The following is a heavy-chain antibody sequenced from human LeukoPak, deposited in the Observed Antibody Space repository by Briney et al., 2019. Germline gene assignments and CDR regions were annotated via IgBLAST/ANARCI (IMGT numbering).Heavy chain of an antibody. Sequence: GGSLRLSCAASGFTFSSYAMSWVRQAPGKGLEWVGFIRSKAYGGTTEYAASVKGRFTISRDDSKSIAYLQMNSLKTEDTAVYYCTRDIVVVPFYYYMDVWGKGTTVTVSS. D-gene: IGHD2-2*01. V-gene: IGHV3-49*04. CDR3: TRDIVVVPFYYYMDV. CDR1: GFTFSSYA. CDR2: IRSKAYGGTT. J-gene: IGHJ6*03.